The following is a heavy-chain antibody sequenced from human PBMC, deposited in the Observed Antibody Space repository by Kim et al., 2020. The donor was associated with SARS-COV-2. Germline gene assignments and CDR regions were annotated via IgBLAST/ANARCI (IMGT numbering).Heavy chain of an antibody. V-gene: IGHV3-21*01. J-gene: IGHJ4*02. CDR3: ARDPRDGYNYYFDY. D-gene: IGHD1-1*01. Sequence: ADSVKGRFTISRDNAKNSLYLQMNSLRAEDTAVYYCARDPRDGYNYYFDYWGQGTLVTVSS.